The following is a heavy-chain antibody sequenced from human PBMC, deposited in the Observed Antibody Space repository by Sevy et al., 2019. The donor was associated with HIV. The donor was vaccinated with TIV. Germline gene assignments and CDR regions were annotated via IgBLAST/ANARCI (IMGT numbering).Heavy chain of an antibody. J-gene: IGHJ6*02. CDR1: GYSFTSYW. V-gene: IGHV5-51*01. CDR3: ARLVDYDCWSGPNGDYYYYGMDV. Sequence: GESLKISCKGSGYSFTSYWIGWVRQMPGKGLEWMGIIYPGDSDTRYSQSFQGQVTISAGKSISTAYLQWSSLKASDSAMYYCARLVDYDCWSGPNGDYYYYGMDVWGQGTTVTVSS. D-gene: IGHD3-3*01. CDR2: IYPGDSDT.